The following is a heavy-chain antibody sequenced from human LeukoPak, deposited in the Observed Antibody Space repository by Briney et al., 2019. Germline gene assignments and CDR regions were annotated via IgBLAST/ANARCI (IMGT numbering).Heavy chain of an antibody. CDR1: GFTFSSYG. V-gene: IGHV3-30*02. J-gene: IGHJ3*02. CDR2: IRYDGSNK. CDR3: AKDLNRIVGATNDAFDI. Sequence: GGSLRLSCAASGFTFSSYGMHWVRQAPGKGLEWVAFIRYDGSNKYYADSVKGRFTISRDNSKNTLYLQMNSLRAEDTAVYYCAKDLNRIVGATNDAFDIWGQGTMVTVSS. D-gene: IGHD1-26*01.